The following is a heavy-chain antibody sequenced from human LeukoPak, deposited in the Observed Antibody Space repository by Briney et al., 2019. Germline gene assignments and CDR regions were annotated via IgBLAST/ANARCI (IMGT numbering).Heavy chain of an antibody. Sequence: GGSLRLSCAASGFTFSSYSMNWVRQAPGKGLEWVSSISSSSSYIYYADSVKGRFTISRDNAKNSLYLQMNSLRAEDTAVYYCAILPPSIKAAQQTDDWGQGTLVAVSS. CDR2: ISSSSSYI. V-gene: IGHV3-21*04. CDR1: GFTFSSYS. J-gene: IGHJ4*02. CDR3: AILPPSIKAAQQTDD. D-gene: IGHD6-13*01.